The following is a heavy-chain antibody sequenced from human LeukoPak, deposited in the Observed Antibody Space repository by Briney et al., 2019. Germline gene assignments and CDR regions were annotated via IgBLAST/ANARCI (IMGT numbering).Heavy chain of an antibody. CDR1: GGSISSSSYY. CDR3: ARHYYDSSGYYHDAFDI. V-gene: IGHV4-39*01. J-gene: IGHJ3*02. CDR2: IYYSGST. Sequence: SETLSLTCTVSGGSISSSSYYWGWIRQPPGKGLEWIGSIYYSGSTYYNPSLKSRVTISVDTSKNQFSLKLSSVTAADTAVYYCARHYYDSSGYYHDAFDIWGQGTMVTVSS. D-gene: IGHD3-22*01.